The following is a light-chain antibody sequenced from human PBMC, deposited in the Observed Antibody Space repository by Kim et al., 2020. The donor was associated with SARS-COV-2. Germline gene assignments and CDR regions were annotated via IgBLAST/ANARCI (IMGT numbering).Light chain of an antibody. CDR3: QQYYSTPPYT. Sequence: DIVMTQSPDSLSVSLGERATINCKSSQSVLYSSSNKNYLAWYQQKPGHPPKLLIYWASTRESGVPDRFSGSGSGTDFTLTISSLQAEDVAVYYCQQYYSTPPYTFGQGTKLEI. J-gene: IGKJ2*01. CDR1: QSVLYSSSNKNY. V-gene: IGKV4-1*01. CDR2: WAS.